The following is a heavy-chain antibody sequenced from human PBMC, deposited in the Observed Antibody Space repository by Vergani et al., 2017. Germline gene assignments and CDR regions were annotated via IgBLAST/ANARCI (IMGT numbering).Heavy chain of an antibody. CDR1: GGSISAGYYF. D-gene: IGHD3-10*01. CDR3: ARRSGGYYSGSKVHPLRTAFDV. Sequence: QVQLQASGPGRVKPSQTLSLTCTMSGGSISAGYYFWSWIRQPAGKGLEWLGQTSASGNASHSPSLKTRVSMSVDTSKNQFSLTVTSVTAADTAIYFCARRSGGYYSGSKVHPLRTAFDVWGHGTVVTVSS. CDR2: TSASGNA. V-gene: IGHV4-61*02. J-gene: IGHJ3*01.